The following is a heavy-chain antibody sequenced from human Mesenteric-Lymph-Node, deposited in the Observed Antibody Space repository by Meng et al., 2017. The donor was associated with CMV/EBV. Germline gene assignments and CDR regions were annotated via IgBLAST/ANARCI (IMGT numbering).Heavy chain of an antibody. D-gene: IGHD3-9*01. J-gene: IGHJ6*02. CDR3: VRDASGYNDYYAMDV. V-gene: IGHV3-74*01. Sequence: GGSLRLSCAASGFTFNTYWMHWVRQAPGKGLVWVSRINNGGSSTSYADSVKGRFTISRDNAKNTLHLQMDSLRAEDTAVYYCVRDASGYNDYYAMDVWGQGTTDTVSS. CDR1: GFTFNTYW. CDR2: INNGGSST.